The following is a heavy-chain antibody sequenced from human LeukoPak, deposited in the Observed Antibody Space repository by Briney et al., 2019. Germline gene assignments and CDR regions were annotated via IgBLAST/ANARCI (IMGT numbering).Heavy chain of an antibody. D-gene: IGHD2-15*01. CDR3: AKDGLYCTGGSCYNLLNS. CDR1: GFFFSNSG. CDR2: LPYDGNNE. V-gene: IGHV3-30*18. Sequence: GGSLRLSCAASGFFFSNSGMHWVRQAPGKRLEWVAILPYDGNNEYYADSVRGRFTASRDNSENTLYLQMNSLRSEDTAVYYCAKDGLYCTGGSCYNLLNSWGQGTLVIVSS. J-gene: IGHJ4*02.